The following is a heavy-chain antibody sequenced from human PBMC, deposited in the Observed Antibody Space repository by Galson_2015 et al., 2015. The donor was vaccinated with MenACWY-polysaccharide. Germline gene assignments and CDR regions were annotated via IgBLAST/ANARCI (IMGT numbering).Heavy chain of an antibody. J-gene: IGHJ4*02. CDR1: GFTFSSHS. V-gene: IGHV3-48*02. CDR2: ISTGSSTI. D-gene: IGHD5-24*01. Sequence: SLRLSCAASGFTFSSHSMNWVRQAPGKGLEWVLYISTGSSTINYADSVKGRFTISRDNAKNSLYLQMNSLRDEDTAVYYCARSRGDGYKFGFDYWGQGILVTVSS. CDR3: ARSRGDGYKFGFDY.